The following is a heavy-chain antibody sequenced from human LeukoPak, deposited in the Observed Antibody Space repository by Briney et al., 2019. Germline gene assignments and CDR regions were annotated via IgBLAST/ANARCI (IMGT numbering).Heavy chain of an antibody. D-gene: IGHD6-13*01. CDR2: LSASGDGT. V-gene: IGHV3-23*01. CDR3: AKGAGSAAGSLVGY. Sequence: GGSLRLSCAASGLTFSSYAMSWVRQAAGKGLEWVSALSASGDGTYYAGSVKGRFTISRDNSKNTLYLQMNSLRAEDTAVYYCAKGAGSAAGSLVGYWGQGTLVTVSS. J-gene: IGHJ4*02. CDR1: GLTFSSYA.